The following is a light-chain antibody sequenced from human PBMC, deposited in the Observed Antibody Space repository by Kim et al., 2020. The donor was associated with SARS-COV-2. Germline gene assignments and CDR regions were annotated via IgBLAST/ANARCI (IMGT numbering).Light chain of an antibody. CDR3: SSYTTISTWV. J-gene: IGLJ3*02. CDR1: SSDVGAYNY. CDR2: EVN. Sequence: GQSITISCTGTSSDVGAYNYVSWYQQHPGKAPKLMIYEVNKRPSGVSNRFSGSKSGNTASLTISGLQAEDESDYYCSSYTTISTWVFGGGTQLTVL. V-gene: IGLV2-14*03.